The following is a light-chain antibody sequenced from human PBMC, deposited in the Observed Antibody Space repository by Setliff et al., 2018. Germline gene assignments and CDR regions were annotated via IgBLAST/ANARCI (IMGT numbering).Light chain of an antibody. CDR1: SSDVGGYNY. Sequence: QSALAQPRSVSGSPGQSVTISCTGNSSDVGGYNYVSWYQQHPGKAPKLMIYDVSKRPSGVPDRVSGSKSGYTASLTISGLQTEDEADYYCCSYAGSYTLIFGGGTKVTVL. V-gene: IGLV2-11*01. CDR2: DVS. CDR3: CSYAGSYTLI. J-gene: IGLJ2*01.